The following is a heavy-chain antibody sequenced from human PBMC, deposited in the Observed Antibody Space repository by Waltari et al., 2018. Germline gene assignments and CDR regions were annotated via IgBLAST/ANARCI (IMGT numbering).Heavy chain of an antibody. CDR3: AREGAEQWVVEDYGMDV. CDR1: GFKFSAYA. Sequence: EVQLVESGGGLVKPGGSLRLYCVASGFKFSAYAMNWVRQAQGKGLEWVSSIGSSSSFMDYADSVRGRFTVSRDNAKNTLYLQMDTLRAEDTAVYYCAREGAEQWVVEDYGMDVWGQGTTVTVSS. J-gene: IGHJ6*02. V-gene: IGHV3-21*02. CDR2: IGSSSSFM. D-gene: IGHD6-19*01.